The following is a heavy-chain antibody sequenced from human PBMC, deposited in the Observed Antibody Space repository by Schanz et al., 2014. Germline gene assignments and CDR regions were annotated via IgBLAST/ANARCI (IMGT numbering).Heavy chain of an antibody. Sequence: QVQLVESGGGVVQPGGSLRLSCAASGFTFSSYGMHWVRQAPGKGLEWVTFIRFDASNKYYADSVKGRFTISRDNSKNTVYLQMDSLRPEDTAVYYCVRDTDYHFDYWGQGTLVTVSS. D-gene: IGHD4-17*01. V-gene: IGHV3-30*02. CDR3: VRDTDYHFDY. CDR2: IRFDASNK. CDR1: GFTFSSYG. J-gene: IGHJ4*02.